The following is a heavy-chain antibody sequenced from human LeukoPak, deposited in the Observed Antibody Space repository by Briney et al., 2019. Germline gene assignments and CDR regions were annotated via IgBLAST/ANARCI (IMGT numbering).Heavy chain of an antibody. CDR3: ARGWGVAVAGTRFDY. J-gene: IGHJ4*02. CDR2: INHSGST. D-gene: IGHD6-19*01. V-gene: IGHV4-34*01. Sequence: SETLCLTCAVYGGSFSGYYWSWIRQPPGKGLEWIGEINHSGSTNYNPSLKSRVTISVDTSKNQFSLKLSSVTAADTAVYYCARGWGVAVAGTRFDYWGQGTLVTVSS. CDR1: GGSFSGYY.